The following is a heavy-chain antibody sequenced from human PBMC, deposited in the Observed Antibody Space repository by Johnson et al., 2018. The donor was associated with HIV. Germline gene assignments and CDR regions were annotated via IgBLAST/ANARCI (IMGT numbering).Heavy chain of an antibody. CDR1: GFTFSSYD. Sequence: VQLVESGGGLVQPGGYLRLSCAASGFTFSSYDMNWVRQAPGKGLEWVSYISRSGSVRNYADAVKGRFTISRDNAKNSLYLQMNSLRAGDTAVYYCARTLGFGTEDAFDIWGQGTMVTVSS. CDR3: ARTLGFGTEDAFDI. CDR2: ISRSGSVR. V-gene: IGHV3-48*03. D-gene: IGHD3-10*01. J-gene: IGHJ3*02.